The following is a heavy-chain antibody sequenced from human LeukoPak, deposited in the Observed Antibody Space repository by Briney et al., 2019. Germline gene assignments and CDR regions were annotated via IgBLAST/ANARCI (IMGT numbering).Heavy chain of an antibody. CDR1: GFTFSDYN. Sequence: HPGRSLRLSCAASGFTFSDYNMHWVRQAPGKGLEWMAVISYDGINKYYADSVKGRFTISRDNSKNTLHLQMNSLRAEDTAAYYCARERITMIVVGYYFDYWGQGTLVTVSS. J-gene: IGHJ4*02. V-gene: IGHV3-30*03. D-gene: IGHD3-22*01. CDR2: ISYDGINK. CDR3: ARERITMIVVGYYFDY.